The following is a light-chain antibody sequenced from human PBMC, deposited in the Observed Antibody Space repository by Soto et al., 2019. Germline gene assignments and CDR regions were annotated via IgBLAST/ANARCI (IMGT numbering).Light chain of an antibody. V-gene: IGKV3-11*01. CDR1: QSVSSY. J-gene: IGKJ5*01. Sequence: EIVLTQSPATLSLSPGEIATLSCRASQSVSSYLAWYQQKPGQAPRLLIYDASNRATGIPARFSGSGSATDFTLTISSLEPEDFAVYYCQQRSNWPPITFGQGTRLEIK. CDR3: QQRSNWPPIT. CDR2: DAS.